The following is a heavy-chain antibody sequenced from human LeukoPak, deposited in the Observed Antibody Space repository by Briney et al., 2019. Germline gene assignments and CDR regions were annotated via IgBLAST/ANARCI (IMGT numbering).Heavy chain of an antibody. CDR2: INEDGSDK. CDR3: ARGNVAVSRDY. J-gene: IGHJ4*02. D-gene: IGHD2-15*01. Sequence: GGSLRLSCAASGFTFSDHWMSWVRQAPGKGREWVANINEDGSDKYYVDSVKGRFTISRDNVKNSLYLQMNSLRAEDTAVYYCARGNVAVSRDYWGQGTLATVSS. CDR1: GFTFSDHW. V-gene: IGHV3-7*01.